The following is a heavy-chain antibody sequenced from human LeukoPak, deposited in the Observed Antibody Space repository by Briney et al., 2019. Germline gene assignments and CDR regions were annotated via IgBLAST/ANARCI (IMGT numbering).Heavy chain of an antibody. D-gene: IGHD2-21*02. Sequence: GGSLRFSCAASGFTFSTYWMNWHRQAPGKGLEWVGNINQDASEINYVDSVRGRFTISRDNAKNSLHLQMNSLRAEDTAVYYCATDRDNSDWQKRFDSWGQGTLVTVSS. CDR1: GFTFSTYW. V-gene: IGHV3-7*01. CDR2: INQDASEI. CDR3: ATDRDNSDWQKRFDS. J-gene: IGHJ4*02.